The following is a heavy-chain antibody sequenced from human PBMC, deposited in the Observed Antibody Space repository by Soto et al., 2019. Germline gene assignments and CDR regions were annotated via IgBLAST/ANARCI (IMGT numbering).Heavy chain of an antibody. D-gene: IGHD3-22*01. CDR3: ARADYYDSSGYYLAGTNYYYYYGMDV. CDR1: GGSFSGYY. V-gene: IGHV4-34*01. J-gene: IGHJ6*02. CDR2: INHSGST. Sequence: PSETLSLTCAVYGGSFSGYYWSWIRQPPGKGLEWIGEINHSGSTNYNPSLKSRVTISVDTSKNQFSLKLSSVTAADTAVYYCARADYYDSSGYYLAGTNYYYYYGMDVWGQGTTVTVSS.